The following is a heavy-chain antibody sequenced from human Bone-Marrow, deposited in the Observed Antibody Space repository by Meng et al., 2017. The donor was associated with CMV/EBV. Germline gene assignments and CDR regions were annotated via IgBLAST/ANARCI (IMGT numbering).Heavy chain of an antibody. V-gene: IGHV3-13*03. J-gene: IGHJ4*02. CDR1: GFTFSSYD. CDR3: ARDTLPKYYDFWSGFDY. Sequence: GGSLRLSCAACGFTFSSYDMHWVRQATGKGLEWVSAIGTAGDTYYPGSVKGQFTISRENAKNSLYLQMNSLRAEDTAVYYCARDTLPKYYDFWSGFDYWGQGTLVTVSS. CDR2: IGTAGDT. D-gene: IGHD3-3*01.